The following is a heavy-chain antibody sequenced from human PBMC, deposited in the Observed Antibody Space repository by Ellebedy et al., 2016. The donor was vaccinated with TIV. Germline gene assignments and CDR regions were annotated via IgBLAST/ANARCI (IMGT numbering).Heavy chain of an antibody. CDR3: ARDVPPNSSSWFGFDY. Sequence: AASVKVSCKASGYTFTNYGISWVRQAPGQGPEWVGWISAYNGNTNYAQKFQGRVTMTTDTSTSTAYMELRSLRSDDTAVYYCARDVPPNSSSWFGFDYWGQGTLVTVFS. J-gene: IGHJ4*02. CDR1: GYTFTNYG. D-gene: IGHD6-13*01. CDR2: ISAYNGNT. V-gene: IGHV1-18*04.